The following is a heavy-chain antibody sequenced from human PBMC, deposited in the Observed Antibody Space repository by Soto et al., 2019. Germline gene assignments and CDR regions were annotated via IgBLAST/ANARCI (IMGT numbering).Heavy chain of an antibody. J-gene: IGHJ3*02. CDR1: GYTFTGCY. V-gene: IGHV1-2*02. CDR2: INPDSGGT. CDR3: ARSEEWELLRGAFDI. D-gene: IGHD1-26*01. Sequence: ASVKVSCKASGYTFTGCYMHWVLQAPGQGLEWMGWINPDSGGTKYAQKFQGRVTMTRDTSMSTVYMELSRVRSDDAAVYYCARSEEWELLRGAFDIWGQGTMVTLSS.